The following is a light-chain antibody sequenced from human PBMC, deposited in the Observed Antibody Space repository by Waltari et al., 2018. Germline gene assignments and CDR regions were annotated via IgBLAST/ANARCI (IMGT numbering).Light chain of an antibody. CDR2: DAS. Sequence: EIVLTQSPGTLSLSPGERATLACRASQSVGRSLAWYQQKPGQAPRLLIYDASLRATGIPDRFSGSGSGTDFSLTISTLEPEDFAVYYCQHYVRLPATFGQGTKVEI. V-gene: IGKV3-20*01. J-gene: IGKJ1*01. CDR3: QHYVRLPAT. CDR1: QSVGRS.